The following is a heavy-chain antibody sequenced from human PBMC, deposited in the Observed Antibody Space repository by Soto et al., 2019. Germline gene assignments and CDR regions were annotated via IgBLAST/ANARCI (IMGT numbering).Heavy chain of an antibody. CDR1: GFTFSSYG. J-gene: IGHJ6*02. CDR3: AKDRAGLLWFGTIYYYYYGMDV. V-gene: IGHV3-30*18. CDR2: ISYDGSNK. Sequence: QVQLVESGGGVVQPGRSLRLSCAASGFTFSSYGMHWVRQAPGKGLEWVAVISYDGSNKYYADSVKGRFTISRDNPKNTLYLQMNSLRAEDTAVYYCAKDRAGLLWFGTIYYYYYGMDVWGQGTTVTVSS. D-gene: IGHD3-10*01.